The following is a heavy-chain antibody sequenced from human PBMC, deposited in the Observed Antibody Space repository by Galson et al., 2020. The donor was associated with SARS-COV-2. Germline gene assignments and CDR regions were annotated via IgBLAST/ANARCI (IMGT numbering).Heavy chain of an antibody. CDR1: GGSISSSTYY. CDR2: MSPGGST. CDR3: VRPPPRYGSEDNWFDP. D-gene: IGHD3-10*01. V-gene: IGHV4-39*01. J-gene: IGHJ5*02. Sequence: SETLSLTCTVSGGSISSSTYYWGFIRQPPGKGLEWIGSMSPGGSTYYNPSLKSRVTISVDTSKNQFSLKLTSVTAADTAVYYCVRPPPRYGSEDNWFDPWGQGTLVTVSS.